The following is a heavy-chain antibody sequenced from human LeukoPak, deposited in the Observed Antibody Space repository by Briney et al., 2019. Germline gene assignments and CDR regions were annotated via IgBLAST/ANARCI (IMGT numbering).Heavy chain of an antibody. CDR2: ISDSGSTI. J-gene: IGHJ4*02. CDR1: GFTFSDYY. CDR3: ARDRVVAGGDY. D-gene: IGHD2-15*01. Sequence: GGSLRLSCAASGFTFSDYYMSWIRQAPGKGLEWVSVISDSGSTIYYADSVKGRFTISRDNAKNSLYLQMNSLRADDTAVYYCARDRVVAGGDYWGQGTLVTVSS. V-gene: IGHV3-11*04.